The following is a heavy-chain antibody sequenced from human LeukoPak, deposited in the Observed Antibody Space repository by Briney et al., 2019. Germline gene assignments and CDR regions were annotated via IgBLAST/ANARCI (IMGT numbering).Heavy chain of an antibody. CDR3: AKGYCSSTSCPLDY. V-gene: IGHV3-9*01. D-gene: IGHD2-2*01. J-gene: IGHJ4*02. Sequence: PGRSLRLSCAPSGFTFDDYAMHWVRQAPGKGLEWVLGISWNSGSIVYADSVKGRFTISRDNAKNSLYLQMSSLRAEDTALYYCAKGYCSSTSCPLDYWGQGTLVTVSS. CDR1: GFTFDDYA. CDR2: ISWNSGSI.